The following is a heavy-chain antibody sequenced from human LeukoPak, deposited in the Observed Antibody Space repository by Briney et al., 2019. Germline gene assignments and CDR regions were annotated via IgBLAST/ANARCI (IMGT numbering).Heavy chain of an antibody. J-gene: IGHJ5*02. CDR1: SSAISSYS. V-gene: IGHV4-59*01. CDR3: ARYAAMTGPNWFDP. CDR2: IRYDGST. D-gene: IGHD3-9*01. Sequence: SETLSLTCTVSSSAISSYSWNWVRQPPGKGLEWIGTIRYDGSTTYNPSLKSRVTISADTSKSQFSLKLTSVTAADTAVYYCARYAAMTGPNWFDPWGQGTLVTVSS.